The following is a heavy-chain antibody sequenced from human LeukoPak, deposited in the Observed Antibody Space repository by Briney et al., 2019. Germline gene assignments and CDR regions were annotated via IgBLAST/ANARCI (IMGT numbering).Heavy chain of an antibody. D-gene: IGHD2-2*01. CDR2: IYYSGST. CDR3: ASAYQLLIIY. Sequence: SETLSLTCTVSGGSISSSSYYWGWIRQPPGKGLEWIGSIYYSGSTYYNPSLKSRVTISVDTSKNQFSLKLSSVTAADTAVYYCASAYQLLIIYWGQGTLVTVSS. J-gene: IGHJ4*02. CDR1: GGSISSSSYY. V-gene: IGHV4-39*01.